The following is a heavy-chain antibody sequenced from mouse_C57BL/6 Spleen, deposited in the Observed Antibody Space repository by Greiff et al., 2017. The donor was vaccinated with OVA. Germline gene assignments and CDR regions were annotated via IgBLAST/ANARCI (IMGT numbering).Heavy chain of an antibody. V-gene: IGHV1-26*01. CDR3: ARELGSNWYFDV. Sequence: VQLQQSGPELVKPGASVKISCKASGYTFTDYYMNWVKQSHGKSLEWIGDINPNNGGTSYNQKFKGKATLTVDKSSSTAYMELRSLTSEDSAVYCCARELGSNWYFDVWGTGTTVTVSS. CDR2: INPNNGGT. J-gene: IGHJ1*03. CDR1: GYTFTDYY. D-gene: IGHD4-1*01.